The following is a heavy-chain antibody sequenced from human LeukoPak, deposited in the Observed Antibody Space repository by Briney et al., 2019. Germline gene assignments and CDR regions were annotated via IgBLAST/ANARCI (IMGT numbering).Heavy chain of an antibody. Sequence: ASVKVSCKASGYTFTSYYMHWVRQAPGQGLEWMGWINPNSGGTNYAQKFQGRVTMTRDTSISTAYMELSRLRSDDTAVYYCANSPITMIVVQLDSWGQGTLVTVSS. CDR2: INPNSGGT. CDR3: ANSPITMIVVQLDS. V-gene: IGHV1-2*02. D-gene: IGHD3-22*01. CDR1: GYTFTSYY. J-gene: IGHJ4*02.